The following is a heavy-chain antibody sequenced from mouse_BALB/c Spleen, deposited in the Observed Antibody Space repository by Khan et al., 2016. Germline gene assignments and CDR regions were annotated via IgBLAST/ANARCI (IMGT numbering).Heavy chain of an antibody. Sequence: EVQLQQSGAELVQPGASVKLSCTASGFNIKDTYMHWVKQRPEQGLEWIGRIDPANGNTKYDPKFQGKATITADTSSNTAYLQLSSLTSGDTAVFYCARSAYDDDVGFAYWGQGTLVTVSA. D-gene: IGHD2-4*01. J-gene: IGHJ3*01. V-gene: IGHV14-3*02. CDR2: IDPANGNT. CDR3: ARSAYDDDVGFAY. CDR1: GFNIKDTY.